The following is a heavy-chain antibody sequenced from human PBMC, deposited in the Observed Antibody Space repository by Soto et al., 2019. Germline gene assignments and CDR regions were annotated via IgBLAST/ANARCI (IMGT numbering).Heavy chain of an antibody. CDR2: IIPILGIA. J-gene: IGHJ6*02. V-gene: IGHV1-69*02. Sequence: GTSVKLSCEACGGSFRSYTISWVRQAPRQGLEWMGRIIPILGIANYAQKFQGRVTITADKSTSTAYMELSSLRSEDTAVYYCARAMAHYYGSGSYYKYPYYGMDVWGQGTTVTVSS. CDR3: ARAMAHYYGSGSYYKYPYYGMDV. CDR1: GGSFRSYT. D-gene: IGHD3-10*01.